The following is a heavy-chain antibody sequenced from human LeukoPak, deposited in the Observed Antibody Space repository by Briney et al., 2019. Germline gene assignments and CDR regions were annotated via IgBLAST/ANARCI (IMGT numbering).Heavy chain of an antibody. CDR1: GGSISSYY. CDR2: IYYSGST. CDR3: ARGSIEGYDFWSGYYRYFDY. Sequence: SETLSLTCTVSGGSISSYYWSWTRQPPGKGLEWIGYIYYSGSTNYNPSLKSRVTISVDTSKNQFSLKLSSVTAADTAVYYCARGSIEGYDFWSGYYRYFDYWGQGTLVTVSS. J-gene: IGHJ4*02. D-gene: IGHD3-3*01. V-gene: IGHV4-59*01.